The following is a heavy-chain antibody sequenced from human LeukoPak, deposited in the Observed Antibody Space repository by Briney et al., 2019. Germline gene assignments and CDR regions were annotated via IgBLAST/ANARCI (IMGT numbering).Heavy chain of an antibody. CDR2: ISSSSSYI. CDR3: ARVVSSGGGDAFDI. Sequence: GGSLRLSCAASGFTFSSYSMNWVRQAPGKGLEWVSSISSSSSYIYYADSVKGRFTISRDNAKNSLYLQMNSLRAEDTAVYYCARVVSSGGGDAFDIWGQGTMVTVSS. D-gene: IGHD6-19*01. J-gene: IGHJ3*02. V-gene: IGHV3-21*01. CDR1: GFTFSSYS.